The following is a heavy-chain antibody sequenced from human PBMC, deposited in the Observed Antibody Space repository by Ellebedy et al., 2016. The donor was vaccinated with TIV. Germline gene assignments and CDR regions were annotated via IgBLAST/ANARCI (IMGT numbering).Heavy chain of an antibody. CDR2: ISYDGSNK. CDR3: AKALVPAAPSWYSSSSLLPLSMDV. V-gene: IGHV3-30*18. J-gene: IGHJ6*02. D-gene: IGHD6-6*01. CDR1: GFTFSSYG. Sequence: GGSLRLSXAASGFTFSSYGMHWVRQAPGKGLEWVAVISYDGSNKYYADSVKGRFTISRDNSKNTLYLQMNSLRAEDTAVYYCAKALVPAAPSWYSSSSLLPLSMDVWGQGTTVTVSS.